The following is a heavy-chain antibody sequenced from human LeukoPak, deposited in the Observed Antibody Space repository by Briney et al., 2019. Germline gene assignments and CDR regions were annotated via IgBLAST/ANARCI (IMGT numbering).Heavy chain of an antibody. V-gene: IGHV3-30-3*01. CDR3: ADSDGYYYDV. D-gene: IGHD2-15*01. Sequence: GGSLRLSCVASGFTSGFTFSYYAMHWVRQAPGKGLEWVAFISNDGGNRYFANSVKGRFTISRDNSENTVYLQMNSLGAEDTAVYYCADSDGYYYDVWGQGTLVTVS. CDR2: ISNDGGNR. J-gene: IGHJ4*02. CDR1: GFTFSYYA.